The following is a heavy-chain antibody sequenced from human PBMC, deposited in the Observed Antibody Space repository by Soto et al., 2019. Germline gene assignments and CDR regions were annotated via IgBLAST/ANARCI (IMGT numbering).Heavy chain of an antibody. D-gene: IGHD2-2*01. V-gene: IGHV3-23*01. J-gene: IGHJ4*02. CDR1: GFTFSSYA. CDR2: ISGSGGST. Sequence: EVQLLESGGGLVQPGGSLRLSCAASGFTFSSYAMSWVRQAPGKGLEWVSAISGSGGSTYYADSVKGRFTISRDNSKNTLYMQMTSQRAEDTAVYYCAKDRGGCSSTSCPPRLFDYWGQGTLVTVSS. CDR3: AKDRGGCSSTSCPPRLFDY.